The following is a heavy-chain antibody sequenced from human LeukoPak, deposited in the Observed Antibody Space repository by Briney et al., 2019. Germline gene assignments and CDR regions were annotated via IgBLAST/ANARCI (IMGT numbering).Heavy chain of an antibody. D-gene: IGHD2-15*01. CDR3: ARHTGYCSGGSCYGDF. CDR2: IIPIFGTA. V-gene: IGHV1-69*13. Sequence: ASVTVSCKASGGTFSSYAISWVRQAPGQGLEWMGGIIPIFGTANYAQKFQGRVTITADESTSTAYMELSSLRSEDTAVYYCARHTGYCSGGSCYGDFWGQGTLVTVSS. J-gene: IGHJ4*02. CDR1: GGTFSSYA.